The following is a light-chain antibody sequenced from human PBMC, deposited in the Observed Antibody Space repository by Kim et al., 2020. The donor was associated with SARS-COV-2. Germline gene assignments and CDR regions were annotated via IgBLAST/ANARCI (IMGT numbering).Light chain of an antibody. Sequence: WSPGERSTRPCLASQTVTSSNFPWYQHKPGHAPRLLIFGASSRATGIPDRFSVSGSVTDFTLTISSLEPEDFAVYYCQQYGSSRYTFGQGTNLEI. V-gene: IGKV3-20*01. J-gene: IGKJ2*01. CDR2: GAS. CDR3: QQYGSSRYT. CDR1: QTVTSSN.